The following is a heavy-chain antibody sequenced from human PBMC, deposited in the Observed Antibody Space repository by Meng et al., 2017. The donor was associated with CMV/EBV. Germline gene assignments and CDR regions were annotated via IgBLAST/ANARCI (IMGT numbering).Heavy chain of an antibody. Sequence: GESLKISCAASGFTFSSYSMNWVRQAPGKGLEWVSYISSSSSTIYYADSVKGRFTISRDNAKNSLYLQMNSLRAEDTAVYYCARDGGAYYYDSSGYFYGMDVWGQGTTVTV. V-gene: IGHV3-48*04. CDR3: ARDGGAYYYDSSGYFYGMDV. CDR1: GFTFSSYS. J-gene: IGHJ6*02. D-gene: IGHD3-22*01. CDR2: ISSSSSTI.